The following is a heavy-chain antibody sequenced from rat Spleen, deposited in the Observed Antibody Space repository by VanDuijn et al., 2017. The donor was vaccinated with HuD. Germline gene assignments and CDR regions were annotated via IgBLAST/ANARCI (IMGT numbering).Heavy chain of an antibody. CDR3: TRAGLRVYLRFDY. D-gene: IGHD1-9*01. CDR1: GFTFSSFP. Sequence: EVQLVESGGGLVQPGRSMKLSCAASGFTFSSFPMAWVRQAPTKGLEWVATISTSGGSTYYRDSVKGRFTISRDNAKSTLYLQMNSLRSEDTATYYCTRAGLRVYLRFDYWGQGVMVTVSS. V-gene: IGHV5-46*01. J-gene: IGHJ2*01. CDR2: ISTSGGST.